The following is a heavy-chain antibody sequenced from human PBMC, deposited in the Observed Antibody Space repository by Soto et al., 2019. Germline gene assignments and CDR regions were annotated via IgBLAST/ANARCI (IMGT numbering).Heavy chain of an antibody. CDR2: ISSSSSYI. J-gene: IGHJ4*02. V-gene: IGHV3-21*01. Sequence: GGSLRLSCAASGFTFSSYSMNWVRQAPGKGLEWVSSISSSSSYIYYADSVKGRFTISRDNAKNSLYLQMNSLRAEDTAVYYCASPRVYGSGSSGYWGQGTLVTVSS. CDR3: ASPRVYGSGSSGY. D-gene: IGHD3-10*01. CDR1: GFTFSSYS.